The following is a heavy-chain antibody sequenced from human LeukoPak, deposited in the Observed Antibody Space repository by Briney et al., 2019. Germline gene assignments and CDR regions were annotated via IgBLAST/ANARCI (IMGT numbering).Heavy chain of an antibody. CDR2: IIPIFGIA. D-gene: IGHD3-10*01. CDR3: AREITMVRGVQNWFDP. J-gene: IGHJ5*02. V-gene: IGHV1-69*04. CDR1: GGTFSSYA. Sequence: ASVKVSCKASGGTFSSYAISWVRQAPGQGLEWMGRIIPIFGIANYAQKFQGRVTINAEKSTSTAYMELSSLRSEDTAVYYCAREITMVRGVQNWFDPWGQGTLVTVSS.